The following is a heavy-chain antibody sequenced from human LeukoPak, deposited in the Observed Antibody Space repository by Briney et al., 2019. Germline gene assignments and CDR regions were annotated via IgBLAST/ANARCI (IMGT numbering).Heavy chain of an antibody. V-gene: IGHV5-51*01. J-gene: IGHJ3*02. CDR3: ARGSGSYSDAFDI. Sequence: GESLKISCKGSGYSFTSYWIGWGRQMPGKGLEWMGIIYPGDSDTRYSPSFRGQVTISADKSISTAYLQWSSLKASDTAMYYCARGSGSYSDAFDIWGQGTMVTVSS. D-gene: IGHD1-26*01. CDR1: GYSFTSYW. CDR2: IYPGDSDT.